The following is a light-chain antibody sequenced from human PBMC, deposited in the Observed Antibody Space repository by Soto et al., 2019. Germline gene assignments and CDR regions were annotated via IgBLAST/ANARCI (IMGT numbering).Light chain of an antibody. CDR2: DAS. Sequence: EIVMTQSPAALSVSLGERVSLTCRASQGVSSYLAWYQQKPGQAPRLLISDASTRATDIPDRFSGGGSGTDFTLTISSLQSSDLAVYYCLQYSTWPPLYTFGQGTKLEIK. J-gene: IGKJ2*01. CDR1: QGVSSY. CDR3: LQYSTWPPLYT. V-gene: IGKV3-15*01.